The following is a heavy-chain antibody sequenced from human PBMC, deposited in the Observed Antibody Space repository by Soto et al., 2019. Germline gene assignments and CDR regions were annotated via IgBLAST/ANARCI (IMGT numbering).Heavy chain of an antibody. Sequence: GGSLRLSCAASGFTFSDSWMGWVRQAPGRGLEWVANIKQDGSQTPYAASVRGRFAISRDNSKDTLYLHMRGLKVEDTAVYFCARDSKYLRHYDAWGPGTLVTVSS. CDR2: IKQDGSQT. CDR1: GFTFSDSW. V-gene: IGHV3-7*01. D-gene: IGHD3-9*01. CDR3: ARDSKYLRHYDA. J-gene: IGHJ5*02.